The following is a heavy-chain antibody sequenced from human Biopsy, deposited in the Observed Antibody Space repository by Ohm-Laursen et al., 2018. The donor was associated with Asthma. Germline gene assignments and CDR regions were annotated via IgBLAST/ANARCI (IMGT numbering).Heavy chain of an antibody. Sequence: ESLRISCKASGYIFTSYWIGWVRQMPGKGLEWMGIIFPGDSDTIYGPSFQGQVTTSADKSISTAYLQWSSLKASDTAIYYCARLAYGSGSFFDFWGQGTLVTVAS. J-gene: IGHJ4*02. D-gene: IGHD3-10*01. CDR1: GYIFTSYW. CDR3: ARLAYGSGSFFDF. CDR2: IFPGDSDT. V-gene: IGHV5-51*01.